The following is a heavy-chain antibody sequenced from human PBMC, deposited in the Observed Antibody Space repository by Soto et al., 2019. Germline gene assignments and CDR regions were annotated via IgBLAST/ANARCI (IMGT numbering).Heavy chain of an antibody. CDR1: GYTFTSYG. D-gene: IGHD1-26*01. V-gene: IGHV1-18*04. J-gene: IGHJ6*02. Sequence: ASVKVSCKASGYTFTSYGISWVRQAPGQGLEWTGWISAYNGDTNYAQKFQGRVTMTTDSSTSTAYMELRSLGSDDTAVYYWARDVGVGGTASGMDVWGQGTTVTVSS. CDR2: ISAYNGDT. CDR3: ARDVGVGGTASGMDV.